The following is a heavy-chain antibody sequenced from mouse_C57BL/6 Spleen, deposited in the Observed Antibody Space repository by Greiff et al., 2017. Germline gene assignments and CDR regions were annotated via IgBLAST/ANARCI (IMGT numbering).Heavy chain of an antibody. Sequence: EVQGVESGPELVKPGASVKMSCKASGYTFPDYNMHWVKQSHGKSLEWIGYINPNNGGTSYNQKFKGKATLTVNKSSSTAYMELRSLTSEDSAVYYCARRNYYGSSYGYFDVWGTGTTVTVSS. CDR2: INPNNGGT. D-gene: IGHD1-1*01. CDR1: GYTFPDYN. V-gene: IGHV1-22*01. J-gene: IGHJ1*03. CDR3: ARRNYYGSSYGYFDV.